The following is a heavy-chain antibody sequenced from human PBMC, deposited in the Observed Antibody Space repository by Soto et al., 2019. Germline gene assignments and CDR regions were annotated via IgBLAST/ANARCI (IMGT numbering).Heavy chain of an antibody. D-gene: IGHD6-6*01. V-gene: IGHV4-4*02. CDR2: IYESGMT. Sequence: QVQLQESGPGLVKPSGTLSLTCAVFSGSISRSNWWSWVRQPPGKGLEWIGEIYESGMTNYNPSLESRVTISVDRSKNQFSLNLISMTAPDTAVYYCAGGGWHGLEYYMDVWGKGTTVTVSS. CDR1: SGSISRSNW. J-gene: IGHJ6*03. CDR3: AGGGWHGLEYYMDV.